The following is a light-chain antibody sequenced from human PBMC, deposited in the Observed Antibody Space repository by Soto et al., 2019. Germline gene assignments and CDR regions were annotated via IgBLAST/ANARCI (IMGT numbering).Light chain of an antibody. CDR3: QHNGRS. V-gene: IGKV3-20*01. Sequence: VMTQAPATLSVSPGERATLSCRASQTINNNVAWYQLKDGQVPRLVIYAASSRATGISDRFSGSGSGTDFTLIINRLDPEDSAVYYCQHNGRSFGQGTRLEIK. CDR2: AAS. CDR1: QTINNN. J-gene: IGKJ5*01.